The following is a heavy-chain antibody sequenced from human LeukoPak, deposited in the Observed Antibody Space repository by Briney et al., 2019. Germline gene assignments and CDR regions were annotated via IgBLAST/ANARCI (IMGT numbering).Heavy chain of an antibody. V-gene: IGHV3-23*01. CDR1: GFTLSSYA. CDR3: AKAPVTTCRGAYCYPFDY. CDR2: ISDSGNT. D-gene: IGHD2-21*01. Sequence: GWSLRLSCAAPGFTLSSYAMSWVRQAPGRGLEWVSAISDSGNTYHADSVKGRFTISRDSSKNTLFLQMNRLRPEDAAVYYCAKAPVTTCRGAYCYPFDYWGQGTLVTVSS. J-gene: IGHJ4*02.